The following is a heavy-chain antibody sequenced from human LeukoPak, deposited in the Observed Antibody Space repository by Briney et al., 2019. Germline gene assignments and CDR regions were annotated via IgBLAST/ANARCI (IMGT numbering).Heavy chain of an antibody. V-gene: IGHV3-7*01. CDR3: ASGQGWHFDL. CDR2: IKPDGREK. J-gene: IGHJ2*01. Sequence: GGSQRLSYAASGFTISTYWMIWVRHAPGKGLECVANIKPDGREKNYVDSVKGRFTVSRDNSRNSLFLQMNNLRAEDTAVYYCASGQGWHFDLWGRGTLVTVSS. CDR1: GFTISTYW.